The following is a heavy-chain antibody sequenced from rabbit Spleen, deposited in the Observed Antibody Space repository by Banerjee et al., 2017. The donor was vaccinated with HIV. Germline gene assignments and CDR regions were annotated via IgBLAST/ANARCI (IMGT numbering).Heavy chain of an antibody. CDR2: INTSSGNA. CDR1: GFFFSNKYI. J-gene: IGHJ4*01. D-gene: IGHD2-1*01. Sequence: QSLEESGGGLVQPEGSLVLTCKASGFFFSNKYIMCWVRQAPGKGLEWIGCINTSSGNAVYATWAKGRFTISKTSSTAVTLQMTSLTAADTATYFCARDLADVIGWNFGLWGPGTLVTVS. CDR3: ARDLADVIGWNFGL. V-gene: IGHV1S40*01.